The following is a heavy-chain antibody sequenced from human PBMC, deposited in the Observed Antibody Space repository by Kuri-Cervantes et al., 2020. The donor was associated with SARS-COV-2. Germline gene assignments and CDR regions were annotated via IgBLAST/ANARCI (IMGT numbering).Heavy chain of an antibody. CDR2: ISSSSSYI. CDR1: GFTFSSYS. V-gene: IGHV3-21*01. Sequence: GESLKISCAASGFTFSSYSMNWVRQAPGKGLEWVSSISSSSSYIYYAESVKGRFTISRDNAKNSLYLQMNSLRAEDTAVYYCARDVGYCSGGSCSDYYGMDVWGQGTTVTVSS. D-gene: IGHD2-15*01. J-gene: IGHJ6*02. CDR3: ARDVGYCSGGSCSDYYGMDV.